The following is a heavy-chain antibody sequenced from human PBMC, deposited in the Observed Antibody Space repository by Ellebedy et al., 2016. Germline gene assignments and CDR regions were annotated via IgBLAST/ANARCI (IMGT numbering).Heavy chain of an antibody. CDR3: ARRAYCGGDCYVLDM. D-gene: IGHD2-21*01. Sequence: ASVKVSCXASGYTFTTFSITWVRQVPGQGLEWMGFVNTFSGNTKFAQKFQGRVSMTTDSSTHTAYMELRTLRFDDTAVYYCARRAYCGGDCYVLDMWGQGTMVIVSS. CDR2: VNTFSGNT. J-gene: IGHJ3*02. CDR1: GYTFTTFS. V-gene: IGHV1-18*04.